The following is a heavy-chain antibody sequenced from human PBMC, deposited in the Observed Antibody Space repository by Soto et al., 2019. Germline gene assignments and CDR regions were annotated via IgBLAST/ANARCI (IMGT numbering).Heavy chain of an antibody. CDR1: GFIFSSHN. V-gene: IGHV3-21*06. CDR2: ITGSSSYI. Sequence: DVQLVESGGGLVKPGGSLILSCAASGFIFSSHNMNWVRQAPGKGLEWVSSITGSSSYIFYADSVKGRFTISRDNAKNTVYLQVNSLRAEDTGVYYCARLVASETGYGMDVWGQGTTVTVSS. D-gene: IGHD3-9*01. J-gene: IGHJ6*02. CDR3: ARLVASETGYGMDV.